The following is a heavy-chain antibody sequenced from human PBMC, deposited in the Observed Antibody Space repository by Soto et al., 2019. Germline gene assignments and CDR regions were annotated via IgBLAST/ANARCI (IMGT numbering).Heavy chain of an antibody. Sequence: GGSLRLSCAASGFTFSSDGMHWVRQAPGKGLEWVAVIWYDGSNKYYADSVKGRFTISRDNSKNTLYLQMNSLRAEDTAVYYCARDLHYYDSSGYYIWAHYLGYYYYGMDVWGQGTTVPVSS. D-gene: IGHD3-22*01. CDR1: GFTFSSDG. V-gene: IGHV3-33*01. CDR2: IWYDGSNK. CDR3: ARDLHYYDSSGYYIWAHYLGYYYYGMDV. J-gene: IGHJ6*02.